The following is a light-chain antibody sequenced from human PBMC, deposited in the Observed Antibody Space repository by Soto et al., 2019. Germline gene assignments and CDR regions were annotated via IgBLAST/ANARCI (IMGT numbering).Light chain of an antibody. Sequence: QSALTQPPSASGSPGKSVTISCTGTSSDVGGYNYVSWYQQHPVKAPKLIIYEVSQRPSVVPARFSGSKSGNTASLTVSGLQAEDEADYYCISYAVINNLVFGGGTKLTVL. CDR1: SSDVGGYNY. CDR3: ISYAVINNLV. CDR2: EVS. J-gene: IGLJ2*01. V-gene: IGLV2-8*01.